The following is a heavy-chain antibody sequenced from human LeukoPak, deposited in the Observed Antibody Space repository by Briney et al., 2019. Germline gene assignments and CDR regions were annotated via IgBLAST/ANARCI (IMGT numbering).Heavy chain of an antibody. CDR2: ISYDGSNK. Sequence: GRSLRLSCAGSGFTFSSYAMHWVRQAPGKGLEWVAVISYDGSNKYYADSVKGRFTISRDNSKNTLYLQMNSLRAEDTAVYYCARAFNYGDYVSWFDPWGQGTLVTVSS. CDR3: ARAFNYGDYVSWFDP. V-gene: IGHV3-30-3*01. J-gene: IGHJ5*02. D-gene: IGHD4-17*01. CDR1: GFTFSSYA.